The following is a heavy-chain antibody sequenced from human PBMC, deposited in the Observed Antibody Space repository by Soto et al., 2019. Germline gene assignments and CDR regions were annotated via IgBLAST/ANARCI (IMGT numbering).Heavy chain of an antibody. CDR2: IIPIFGTA. CDR1: GGTFSSYA. J-gene: IGHJ4*02. D-gene: IGHD3-22*01. Sequence: QVQLVQSGAEVKKPGSSVKVSCKASGGTFSSYAISWVRQAPGQGLEWMGGIIPIFGTANYAQKFQGRVTITADESTSKAYMGLSSLRSEDTAVYYCARRRGHYYDSSGLLDYWGQGTLVTVSS. CDR3: ARRRGHYYDSSGLLDY. V-gene: IGHV1-69*01.